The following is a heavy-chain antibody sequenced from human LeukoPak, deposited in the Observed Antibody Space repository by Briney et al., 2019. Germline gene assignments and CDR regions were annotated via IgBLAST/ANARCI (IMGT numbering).Heavy chain of an antibody. J-gene: IGHJ4*02. CDR2: IKTDGSET. V-gene: IGHV3-7*03. CDR3: VKNDGWFHLAQ. D-gene: IGHD6-19*01. Sequence: GGSLRLSCAASGFYFRDHWMDWVRQAPGKGLEWVGHIKTDGSETYHLDSLKGRISISRDNTNNALYLQMNSLRVEDTAVYYCVKNDGWFHLAQWGQGTLVTVSS. CDR1: GFYFRDHW.